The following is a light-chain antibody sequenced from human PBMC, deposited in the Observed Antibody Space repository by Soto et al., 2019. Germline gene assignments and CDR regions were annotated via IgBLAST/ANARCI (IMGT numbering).Light chain of an antibody. J-gene: IGKJ1*01. CDR2: AAS. Sequence: DIQVTQSPSSVSASVGDRVTITCRASQDISTWLAWYQQRPGKAPKVLIYAASSLQSGVPSRFSGSGSGTDFTLTISSLQPEDSATYYCQQAHSFPWTFGHGTKVELK. CDR3: QQAHSFPWT. V-gene: IGKV1-12*01. CDR1: QDISTW.